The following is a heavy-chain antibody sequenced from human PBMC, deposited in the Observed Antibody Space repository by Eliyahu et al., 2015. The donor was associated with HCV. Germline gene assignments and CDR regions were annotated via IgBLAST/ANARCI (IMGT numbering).Heavy chain of an antibody. Sequence: QVQLQESGPGLVKPSETLSLTCTVXGGSISSYYWSWIRQPPGKGLEWIAFIXYXGGTNNNPSXKSXVTISVDTSKNQFSLKLNSVXAADTAVYYCASGGGGIAVAGTGGWFDPWGQGTLVTVSS. CDR1: GGSISSYY. CDR2: IXYXGGT. V-gene: IGHV4-59*01. CDR3: ASGGGGIAVAGTGGWFDP. D-gene: IGHD6-19*01. J-gene: IGHJ5*02.